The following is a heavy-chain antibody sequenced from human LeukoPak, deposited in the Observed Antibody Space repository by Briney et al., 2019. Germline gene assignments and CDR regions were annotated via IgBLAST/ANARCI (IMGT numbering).Heavy chain of an antibody. CDR1: GGSISSGGYY. J-gene: IGHJ4*02. CDR3: ARHEDMGASDY. D-gene: IGHD1-26*01. CDR2: IYYSGST. Sequence: SSETLSLTCTVSGGSISSGGYYWSWIRQHPGKGLEWIGYIYYSGSTYYNPSLKSRVTISVDTSKNQFSLKLSSVTAADTAVYYCARHEDMGASDYWGQGTLVTVSS. V-gene: IGHV4-31*03.